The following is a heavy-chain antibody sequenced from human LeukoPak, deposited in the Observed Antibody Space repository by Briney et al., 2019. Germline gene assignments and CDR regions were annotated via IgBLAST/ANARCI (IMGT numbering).Heavy chain of an antibody. J-gene: IGHJ4*02. CDR1: GFTFSSYA. CDR3: AKDGGAWIQLWLHY. D-gene: IGHD5-18*01. CDR2: ISGSGGST. Sequence: GGSLRLSCAASGFTFSSYAMSWVRQAPGKGLEWVSAISGSGGSTYYADSVKGRFTIPRDNSKNTLYLQMNSLRAEDTAVYYCAKDGGAWIQLWLHYWGQGTLVTVSS. V-gene: IGHV3-23*01.